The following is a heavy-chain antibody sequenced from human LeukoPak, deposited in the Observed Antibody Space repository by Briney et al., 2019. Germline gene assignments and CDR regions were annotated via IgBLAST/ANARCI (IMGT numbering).Heavy chain of an antibody. J-gene: IGHJ6*03. V-gene: IGHV4-59*01. CDR1: GGSISSYY. CDR2: IYYSGST. CDR3: AREDIMFTFGGVNDYYMDV. Sequence: SETLSLTCTVSGGSISSYYWSWIRQPPGKGLEWIGYIYYSGSTNYNPSLKSRVTISVDTSKNQFSLKLSSVTAADTAVYYCAREDIMFTFGGVNDYYMDVWGKGTTVTVSS. D-gene: IGHD3-16*01.